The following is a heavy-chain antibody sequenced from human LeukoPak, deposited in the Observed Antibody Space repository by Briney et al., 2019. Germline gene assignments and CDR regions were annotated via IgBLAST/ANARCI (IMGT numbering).Heavy chain of an antibody. V-gene: IGHV1-69*04. CDR2: IIPILGIA. Sequence: GASVKVSCKASGGTFSSYAISWVRQAPGQGLEWIGRIIPILGIANYAQKFQGRVTITADKSTSTAYMELSSLRSEDTAVYYCASHPHSSSRWHEDYFDYWGQGTLVTVSS. D-gene: IGHD6-13*01. CDR1: GGTFSSYA. J-gene: IGHJ4*02. CDR3: ASHPHSSSRWHEDYFDY.